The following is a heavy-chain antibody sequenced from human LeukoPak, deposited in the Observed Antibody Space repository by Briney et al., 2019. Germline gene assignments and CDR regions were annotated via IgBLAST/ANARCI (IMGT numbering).Heavy chain of an antibody. Sequence: SETLSLTCTVSGGSISNYYWSWIRQPPGKGLEWIAYIYYSGSTNYNPSLKSRVTISVDTSKNQFSLKLSSMTAADTAVYYCARGVGLPGYYYYYGMDVWGQGTTVTVSS. CDR2: IYYSGST. V-gene: IGHV4-59*01. J-gene: IGHJ6*02. CDR1: GGSISNYY. D-gene: IGHD5-12*01. CDR3: ARGVGLPGYYYYYGMDV.